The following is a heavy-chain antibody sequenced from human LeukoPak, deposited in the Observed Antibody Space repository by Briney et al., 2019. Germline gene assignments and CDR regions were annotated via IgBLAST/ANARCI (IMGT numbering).Heavy chain of an antibody. D-gene: IGHD6-6*01. CDR2: ISDSGGNT. CDR1: GFTFNTYA. Sequence: TGGSLRLSCAASGFTFNTYAMSWVRQAPWERLQWVSGISDSGGNTYYADSVRGRFTISRDNSKNTLYLQMNSLRAEDTAVYYCSRHRSSWLNDYRGQGTLVTVSS. CDR3: SRHRSSWLNDY. V-gene: IGHV3-23*01. J-gene: IGHJ4*01.